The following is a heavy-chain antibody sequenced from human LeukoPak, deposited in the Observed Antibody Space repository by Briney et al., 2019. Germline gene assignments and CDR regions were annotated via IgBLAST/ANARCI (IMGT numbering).Heavy chain of an antibody. CDR2: IYYSGST. Sequence: SETLSLTRTVSGGSISSYYWSWVRQPPGKGLEWIGYIYYSGSTNYNPSLKSRVTISVDTSKNQFSLKLSSVTAADTAVYYCARVSGSYWDWFDPWGQGTLVTVSS. V-gene: IGHV4-59*01. D-gene: IGHD3-10*01. J-gene: IGHJ5*02. CDR3: ARVSGSYWDWFDP. CDR1: GGSISSYY.